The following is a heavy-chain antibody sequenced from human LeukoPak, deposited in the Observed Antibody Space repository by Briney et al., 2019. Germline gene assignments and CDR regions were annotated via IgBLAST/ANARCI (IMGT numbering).Heavy chain of an antibody. V-gene: IGHV1-18*04. J-gene: IGHJ4*02. CDR1: GYTFTNYG. D-gene: IGHD1-7*01. CDR3: ARYPLSYTSNWHYFLDY. CDR2: ISPSNGNT. Sequence: ASVKVSCKASGYTFTNYGITWVRQAPGQGLEWMGWISPSNGNTNYAQKIQGRVTMTSDTSTSIGYMDLRSLTPDDTAVYYCARYPLSYTSNWHYFLDYWGQGTLLTVSS.